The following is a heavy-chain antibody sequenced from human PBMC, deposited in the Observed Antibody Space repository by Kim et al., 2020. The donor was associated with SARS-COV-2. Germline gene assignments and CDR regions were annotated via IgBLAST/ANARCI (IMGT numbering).Heavy chain of an antibody. D-gene: IGHD3-22*01. CDR3: AKGVYDSSGYYPYYFDY. V-gene: IGHV3-23*01. J-gene: IGHJ4*02. Sequence: GKGRFTISRDNSKNTLYLQMNSLRAEDTAVYYCAKGVYDSSGYYPYYFDYWGQGTLVTVSS.